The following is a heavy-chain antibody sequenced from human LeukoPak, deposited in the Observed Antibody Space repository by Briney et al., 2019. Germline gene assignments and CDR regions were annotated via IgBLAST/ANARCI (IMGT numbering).Heavy chain of an antibody. CDR2: IKQDGSEK. D-gene: IGHD3-22*01. V-gene: IGHV3-7*01. Sequence: PGGSLRLSCAASGFTFSNYAIHWVRQAPGKGLEWVANIKQDGSEKYYVDSVKGRFTISRDNAKNSLYLQMNSLRAEDTAVYYCAREGRGYKVAKFDYWGQGTLVTVSS. CDR3: AREGRGYKVAKFDY. CDR1: GFTFSNYA. J-gene: IGHJ4*02.